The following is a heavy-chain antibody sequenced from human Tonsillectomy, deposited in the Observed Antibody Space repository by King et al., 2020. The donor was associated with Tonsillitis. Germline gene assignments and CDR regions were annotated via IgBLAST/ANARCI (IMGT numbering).Heavy chain of an antibody. V-gene: IGHV4-39*01. CDR1: GGSISSSSYY. CDR3: ARHPQEVAVAGSYYFDY. J-gene: IGHJ4*02. CDR2: IYYSGST. Sequence: QLQESGPGLVKPSETLSLTCTVSGGSISSSSYYWGWIRQPPGKGLGWIGTIYYSGSTYYNPSLKSRVTISVDTSKNQFSLKLRSVTAADTAVYYCARHPQEVAVAGSYYFDYWGQGTLVTVSS. D-gene: IGHD6-19*01.